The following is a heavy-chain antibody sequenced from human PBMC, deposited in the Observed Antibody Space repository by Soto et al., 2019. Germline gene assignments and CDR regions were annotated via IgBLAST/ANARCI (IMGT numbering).Heavy chain of an antibody. CDR1: GGSISSYY. J-gene: IGHJ4*02. D-gene: IGHD2-21*02. CDR2: IYYSGST. Sequence: QVQLQESGPGLVKPSETLSLTCTVSGGSISSYYWSWIRQPPGKGLEWIGYIYYSGSTNYNPSLKSRVTISVDTSKNQFSLKLSSVTAADTAVYYCARVVETVVRDWGQGTLVTVSS. CDR3: ARVVETVVRD. V-gene: IGHV4-59*01.